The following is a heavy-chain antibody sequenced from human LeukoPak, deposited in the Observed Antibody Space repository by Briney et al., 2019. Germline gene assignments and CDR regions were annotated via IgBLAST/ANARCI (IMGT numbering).Heavy chain of an antibody. CDR2: AYYKYKGYN. J-gene: IGHJ4*02. Sequence: SPTLSLTFAISGDSVSNNSAACNWIRQSPQRGLDWLGSAYYKYKGYNYYAVSVKSRITINLDTSKNQFSLQVNSLTLEDTAVYYCARAPTPSIGVAGSFDYWGQGTLVTVSS. CDR3: ARAPTPSIGVAGSFDY. V-gene: IGHV6-1*01. D-gene: IGHD6-19*01. CDR1: GDSVSNNSAA.